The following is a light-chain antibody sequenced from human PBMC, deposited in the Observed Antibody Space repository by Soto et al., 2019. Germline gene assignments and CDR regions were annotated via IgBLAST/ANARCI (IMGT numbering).Light chain of an antibody. Sequence: QSALTQPASVSGSPGQSITISCTGTSSDIGGYNYVSWYQQHPGKAPRLMIYDVSNRPSGVSNRFSGSRSGNTASLTISGLQAEDEADYYCNSYTSYNTQWLFGGGTKLT. CDR1: SSDIGGYNY. CDR2: DVS. J-gene: IGLJ3*02. V-gene: IGLV2-14*01. CDR3: NSYTSYNTQWL.